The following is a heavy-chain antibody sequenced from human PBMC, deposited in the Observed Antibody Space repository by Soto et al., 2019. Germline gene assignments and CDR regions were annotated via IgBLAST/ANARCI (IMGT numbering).Heavy chain of an antibody. D-gene: IGHD6-19*01. CDR2: IYYSGST. V-gene: IGHV4-59*12. CDR3: ARERRSATYYYYYGMAV. J-gene: IGHJ6*02. CDR1: GGSISSYY. Sequence: QVQLQESGPGLVKPSETLSLTCTVSGGSISSYYWSWIRQPPGKGLEWIGYIYYSGSTNYNPSLKSRVTISVDTSKNQFSLKLSSVTAADTAMYYCARERRSATYYYYYGMAVWGQGTTLTVSS.